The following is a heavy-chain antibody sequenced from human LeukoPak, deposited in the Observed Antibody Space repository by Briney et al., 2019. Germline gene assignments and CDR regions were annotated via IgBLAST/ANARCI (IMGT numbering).Heavy chain of an antibody. CDR1: GGSISSSSYY. CDR2: IYYSGST. CDR3: ARLCSGHYYYYYYYMDV. Sequence: SETLSLTCTVSGGSISSSSYYWGWIRQPPGKGLEWIGSIYYSGSTYYNPSLKSRVTISVDTSKNQFSLKLSSVTAADTAVYYCARLCSGHYYYYYYYMDVWGKGTRVTVSS. J-gene: IGHJ6*03. V-gene: IGHV4-39*01. D-gene: IGHD3-10*02.